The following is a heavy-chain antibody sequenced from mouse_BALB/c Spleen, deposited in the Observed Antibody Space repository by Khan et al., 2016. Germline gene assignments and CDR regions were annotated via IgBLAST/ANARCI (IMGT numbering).Heavy chain of an antibody. CDR2: INTNTEES. V-gene: IGHV9-3*02. D-gene: IGHD1-1*01. J-gene: IGHJ2*01. CDR3: ANYGSSAYIDS. Sequence: QIQLVQSGPELRKPGETVKISCNASGYTFRNYGINWVTQAPGKGLKWMGWINTNTEESTFAEEFKGRFAFSLETSASTAYLQINNLQNEDTATYFCANYGSSAYIDSWGRGNTLTVAS. CDR1: GYTFRNYG.